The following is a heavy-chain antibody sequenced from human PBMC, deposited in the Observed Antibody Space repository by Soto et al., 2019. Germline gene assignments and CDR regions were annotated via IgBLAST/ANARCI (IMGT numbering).Heavy chain of an antibody. J-gene: IGHJ6*02. D-gene: IGHD3-9*01. CDR1: GFTFSSYG. CDR3: ARDGVIRYRPQPTHYYYYGMDV. CDR2: IWYDGSNK. Sequence: GGSLRLSCAASGFTFSSYGMHWVRQAPGKGLEWVAVIWYDGSNKYYADSVKGRFTISRDNSKNTLYLQMNSLRAEDTAVYYCARDGVIRYRPQPTHYYYYGMDVWGQGTTVTVSS. V-gene: IGHV3-33*01.